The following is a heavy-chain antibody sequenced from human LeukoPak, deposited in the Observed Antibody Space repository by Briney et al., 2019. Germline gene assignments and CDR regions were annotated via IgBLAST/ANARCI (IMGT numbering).Heavy chain of an antibody. CDR1: GFTFSSYG. D-gene: IGHD5-12*01. J-gene: IGHJ4*02. CDR3: AKDEAFAVATIIRSDY. Sequence: PGGSLRLSCAASGFTFSSYGMHWVRQAPGKGLEWVALISYDASNKYYADSVKGRFTISRDNPRNTLYLQMNSLRAEDTAVYYCAKDEAFAVATIIRSDYWGQGTLVTVSS. V-gene: IGHV3-30*18. CDR2: ISYDASNK.